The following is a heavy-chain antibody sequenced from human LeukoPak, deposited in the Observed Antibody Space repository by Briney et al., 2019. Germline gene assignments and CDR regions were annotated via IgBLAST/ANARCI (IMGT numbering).Heavy chain of an antibody. J-gene: IGHJ5*02. CDR3: ARDDCSSISCYHNWFDP. CDR2: ISGSGGST. D-gene: IGHD2-2*01. Sequence: GGSLRLSCAGSGFTFSSYAMSWVRQAPGKGLEWVSAISGSGGSTYYADSVKGRFTISRDNSKNTLYLQMNSLRAEDTAVYYCARDDCSSISCYHNWFDPWGQGTLVTVSS. V-gene: IGHV3-23*01. CDR1: GFTFSSYA.